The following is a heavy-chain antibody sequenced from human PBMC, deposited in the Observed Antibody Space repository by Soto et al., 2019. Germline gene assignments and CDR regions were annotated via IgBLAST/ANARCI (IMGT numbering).Heavy chain of an antibody. CDR1: GFTFSSYA. CDR3: ARDPAGPTY. D-gene: IGHD6-25*01. V-gene: IGHV3-30-3*01. Sequence: GGSLRLSCAASGFTFSSYAMHWVRQAPGKGLEWVAVISYDGSNKYYADSVKGRFTISRDNAKDSLYLQMNSLRAEDTAVYYCARDPAGPTYWGHGT. J-gene: IGHJ4*01. CDR2: ISYDGSNK.